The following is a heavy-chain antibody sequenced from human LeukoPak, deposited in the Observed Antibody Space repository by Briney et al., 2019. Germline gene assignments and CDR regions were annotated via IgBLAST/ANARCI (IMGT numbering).Heavy chain of an antibody. CDR3: ASRTFYGDYAYY. CDR2: INPNSGGT. D-gene: IGHD4-17*01. CDR1: GYTFTGYY. Sequence: ASVKVSCKASGYTFTGYYMHWVRQAPGQGLEWMGRINPNSGGTNYAQKFQGRVTMTRDTSISTAYMELSRLRSDDTAVYYCASRTFYGDYAYYWGQGTLVTVSS. J-gene: IGHJ4*02. V-gene: IGHV1-2*06.